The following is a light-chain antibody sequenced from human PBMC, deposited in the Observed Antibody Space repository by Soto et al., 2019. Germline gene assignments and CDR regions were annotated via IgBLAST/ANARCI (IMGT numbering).Light chain of an antibody. J-gene: IGKJ1*01. Sequence: DIQMTQSPSTLSASVGDRVTITCRASQSISSWLAWYQQKPGKAPKLLIYKASSLEGGVPSRFSGSGSGTEFTLTISSLQPDDFATYYCQQYNRYSTFGQGTKVEIK. CDR2: KAS. CDR1: QSISSW. V-gene: IGKV1-5*03. CDR3: QQYNRYST.